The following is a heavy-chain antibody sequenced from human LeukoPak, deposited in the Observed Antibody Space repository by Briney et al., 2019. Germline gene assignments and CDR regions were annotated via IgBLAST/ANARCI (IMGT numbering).Heavy chain of an antibody. D-gene: IGHD3-22*01. CDR3: ARHLFGSGYYPDY. V-gene: IGHV4-38-2*02. CDR2: IYHSGST. Sequence: SETLSLTCTVSAYSISSGYYWGWIRQPPGKGLEWIGSIYHSGSTYYNPSLKSRVTISVDTSKNQVSLKLTSVTATDTAVYYCARHLFGSGYYPDYWGQGTLVTVSS. J-gene: IGHJ4*02. CDR1: AYSISSGYY.